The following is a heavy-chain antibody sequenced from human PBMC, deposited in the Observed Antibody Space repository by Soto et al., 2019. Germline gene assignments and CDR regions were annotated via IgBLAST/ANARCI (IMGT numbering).Heavy chain of an antibody. CDR1: GFTVSSYS. CDR3: ARARYSSSLYYSDY. V-gene: IGHV3-21*01. CDR2: ISSSSSYI. J-gene: IGHJ4*02. D-gene: IGHD6-13*01. Sequence: SLSLCCAASGFTVSSYSMNWVRQAPGKGLEWVSSISSSSSYIYYADSVKCRFTISTDNAKNSLYLQMNSLRAEDTAVYYCARARYSSSLYYSDYWGQGTLV.